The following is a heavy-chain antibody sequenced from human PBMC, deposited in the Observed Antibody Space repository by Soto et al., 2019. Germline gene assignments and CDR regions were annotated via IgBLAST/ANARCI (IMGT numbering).Heavy chain of an antibody. Sequence: SETLSLTCTVSGGSISSGGYYWSWIRQHPGKGLEGIGYIYYSGSTYYNPSLKSRVNISVDTSKNQFSLKLSSVTAADTAVYYCARDAPGYSYGYHWFDPWGQGTLVTVSS. V-gene: IGHV4-31*03. D-gene: IGHD5-18*01. J-gene: IGHJ5*02. CDR2: IYYSGST. CDR1: GGSISSGGYY. CDR3: ARDAPGYSYGYHWFDP.